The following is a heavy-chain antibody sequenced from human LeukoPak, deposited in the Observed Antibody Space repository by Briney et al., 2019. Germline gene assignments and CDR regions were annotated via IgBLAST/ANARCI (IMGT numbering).Heavy chain of an antibody. V-gene: IGHV4-30-4*01. CDR1: GGSISSGDYY. CDR2: IYYSGST. Sequence: SQTLSLTCTVSGGSISSGDYYWSWIRQPPGKGLEWIGYIYYSGSTYYNPSLKSRVTISVDTSKNQFSLKLSSVTAADTAVYYCARVREDSCSGGSCYGMDVWGQGTTVTVSS. J-gene: IGHJ6*02. CDR3: ARVREDSCSGGSCYGMDV. D-gene: IGHD2-15*01.